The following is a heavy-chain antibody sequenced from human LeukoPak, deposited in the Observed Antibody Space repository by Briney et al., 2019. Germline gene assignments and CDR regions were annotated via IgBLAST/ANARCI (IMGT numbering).Heavy chain of an antibody. Sequence: SETLSLTCTISGGSISSSSYYWGWIRQPPGKGLEWIGSIYYSGSTYYNPSLKSRVTISVDTSKNQFSLKLSSVTAADTAVYYCTSYTTTAWYFDLWGRGTLVTVSS. D-gene: IGHD2/OR15-2a*01. V-gene: IGHV4-39*01. CDR2: IYYSGST. CDR1: GGSISSSSYY. J-gene: IGHJ2*01. CDR3: TSYTTTAWYFDL.